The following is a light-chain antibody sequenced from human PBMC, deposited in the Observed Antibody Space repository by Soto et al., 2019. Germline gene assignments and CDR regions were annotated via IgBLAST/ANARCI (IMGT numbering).Light chain of an antibody. J-gene: IGLJ1*01. V-gene: IGLV3-1*01. CDR1: KLGDKY. CDR3: QSWGTSTYV. Sequence: SYELTQPPSVSVSPGQTASITCSGDKLGDKYVCWYQQKPGQSPVLVIYQDTKRPSGLPGRFAGSNSGNTATLTISVTQAMDAADYYCQSWGTSTYVFGTGTKLTVL. CDR2: QDT.